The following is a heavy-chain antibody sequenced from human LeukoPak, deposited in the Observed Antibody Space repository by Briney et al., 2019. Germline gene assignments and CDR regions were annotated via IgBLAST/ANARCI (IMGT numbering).Heavy chain of an antibody. CDR1: XYG. D-gene: IGHD4-11*01. Sequence: XYGISWVRQAPGQGLEWMGWISAYNGNTNYAQKLQGRVTMTTDTSTSTAYMELRGLRSDDTAVYYCAREDMTTVTTIDYWGQGTLVTVSS. J-gene: IGHJ4*02. CDR3: AREDMTTVTTIDY. CDR2: ISAYNGNT. V-gene: IGHV1-18*01.